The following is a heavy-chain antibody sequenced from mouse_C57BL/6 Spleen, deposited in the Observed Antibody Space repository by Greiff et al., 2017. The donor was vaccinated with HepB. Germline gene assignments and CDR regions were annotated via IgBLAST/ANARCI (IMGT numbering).Heavy chain of an antibody. V-gene: IGHV1-50*01. CDR2: IDPSDSYT. CDR1: GYTFTSYW. Sequence: QVQLQQPGAELVKPGASVKLSCKASGYTFTSYWMQWVKQRPGQGLEWIGEIDPSDSYTNYNQKFKGKATLTVDTSSSTAYMQLSSLTSEDSAVYYCARSREGGFFDYWGQGTTLTVSS. J-gene: IGHJ2*01. CDR3: ARSREGGFFDY. D-gene: IGHD1-1*01.